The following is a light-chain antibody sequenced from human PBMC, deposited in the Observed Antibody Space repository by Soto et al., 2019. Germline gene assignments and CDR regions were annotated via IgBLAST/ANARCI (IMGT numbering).Light chain of an antibody. J-gene: IGKJ2*01. Sequence: ESVLTQSPGSLSLSPGETATLSCRASQSIINNYLAWYQQKPGQAPRLLIYGASIRATGVPDRFSSSGSGTDFTLTITRLEAEDFAVYYCQQYGTSPLMYTFGQGTKLGVK. CDR3: QQYGTSPLMYT. CDR1: QSIINNY. CDR2: GAS. V-gene: IGKV3-20*01.